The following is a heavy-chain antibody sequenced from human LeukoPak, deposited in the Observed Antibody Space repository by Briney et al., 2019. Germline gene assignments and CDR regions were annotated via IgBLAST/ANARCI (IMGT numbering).Heavy chain of an antibody. CDR2: INHSGST. D-gene: IGHD3-10*01. CDR1: GGSFSGYY. J-gene: IGHJ6*02. Sequence: PSETLSLTCAVYGGSFSGYYWSWIRQPPGKGLEWIGEINHSGSTNYNPSLKSRVTISVDASKNQFSLKLSSVTAADTAVYYCARGDPLWFGELLTNPHYYYYGMDVWGQGTTATVSS. CDR3: ARGDPLWFGELLTNPHYYYYGMDV. V-gene: IGHV4-34*01.